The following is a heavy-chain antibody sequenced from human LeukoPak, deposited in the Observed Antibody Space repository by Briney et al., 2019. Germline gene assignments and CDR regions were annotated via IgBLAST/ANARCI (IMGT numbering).Heavy chain of an antibody. V-gene: IGHV4-34*01. CDR2: INHSGST. CDR1: GGSFSGYY. D-gene: IGHD3-10*01. CDR3: ARRVTMVRGASRRYFDY. Sequence: PSETLSLTCAVYGGSFSGYYWSWIRQPPGKGLEWIGEINHSGSTNYNPSLKSRVTTSVDTSKNQFSLKLSSVTAADTAVYYCARRVTMVRGASRRYFDYWGQGTLVTVSS. J-gene: IGHJ4*02.